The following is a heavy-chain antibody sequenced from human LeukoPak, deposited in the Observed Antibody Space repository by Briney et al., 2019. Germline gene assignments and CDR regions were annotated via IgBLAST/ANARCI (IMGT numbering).Heavy chain of an antibody. CDR1: GFTFTTYW. CDR2: IKQDGSEK. J-gene: IGHJ6*03. D-gene: IGHD2-15*01. CDR3: AKNGDRGAYCTGGTCYPYFYYYMDV. Sequence: GGSLRLSCAASGFTFTTYWMSWVRQAPGKGLEWVANIKQDGSEKYYVDSVKGRFTISRDNAKNSLYLQMNSLRAEDTAIYYCAKNGDRGAYCTGGTCYPYFYYYMDVWGKGTTVTI. V-gene: IGHV3-7*03.